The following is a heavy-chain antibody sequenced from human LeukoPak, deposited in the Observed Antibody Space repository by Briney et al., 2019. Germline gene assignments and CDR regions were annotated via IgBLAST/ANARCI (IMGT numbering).Heavy chain of an antibody. CDR1: AFTLRSYA. D-gene: IGHD4-17*01. CDR3: ARGAYGDYDS. Sequence: GGSLRLSCAASAFTLRSYAMRWLRQAPGKGLEWVSAISAGADSTYYADSVEGRFTISRDNSKNTLFLQMSALPANNTAVYCCARGAYGDYDSWGQGTLVTVSS. CDR2: ISAGADST. J-gene: IGHJ5*01. V-gene: IGHV3-23*01.